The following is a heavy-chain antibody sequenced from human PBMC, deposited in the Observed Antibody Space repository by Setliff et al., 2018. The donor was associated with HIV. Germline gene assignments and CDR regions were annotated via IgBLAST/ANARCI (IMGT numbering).Heavy chain of an antibody. Sequence: SETLSLTCTVSGGSVSSDTNYWDWIRQPPGKGLEWIGSLFYSGITYYTPSLKRRLTIAVDTSKNQFSLKLTSVTAADTAVYYCARGPRPVDVDYYYMDVWGKGTTVTVSS. CDR3: ARGPRPVDVDYYYMDV. CDR1: GGSVSSDTNY. J-gene: IGHJ6*03. CDR2: LFYSGIT. V-gene: IGHV4-39*01.